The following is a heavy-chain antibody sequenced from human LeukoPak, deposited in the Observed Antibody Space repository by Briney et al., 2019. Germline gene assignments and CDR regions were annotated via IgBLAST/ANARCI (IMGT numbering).Heavy chain of an antibody. Sequence: ASVKVSCKASGCTFTSYYMHWVRQAPGQGLDWMGIISPSGGSISYAQKVQGRVTMTRDTSTSTVYMELSSLRSEDTAVYYCARGTGNSYGYLPLDYWGQGTLVTVSS. CDR2: ISPSGGSI. CDR3: ARGTGNSYGYLPLDY. D-gene: IGHD5-18*01. CDR1: GCTFTSYY. J-gene: IGHJ4*02. V-gene: IGHV1-46*01.